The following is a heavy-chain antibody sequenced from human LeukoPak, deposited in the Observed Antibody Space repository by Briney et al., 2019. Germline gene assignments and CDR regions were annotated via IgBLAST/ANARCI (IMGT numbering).Heavy chain of an antibody. Sequence: GGSLRLSRTASGFTFGDYAMSWVRQAPGKGLEWVGFIRSKAYGGTTEYAASVKGRFTISRDDSKSIAYLQMNSLKTEDTAVYYCTRVVDSSGYYYNWFDPWGQGTLVTVSS. D-gene: IGHD3-22*01. V-gene: IGHV3-49*04. CDR2: IRSKAYGGTT. CDR1: GFTFGDYA. CDR3: TRVVDSSGYYYNWFDP. J-gene: IGHJ5*02.